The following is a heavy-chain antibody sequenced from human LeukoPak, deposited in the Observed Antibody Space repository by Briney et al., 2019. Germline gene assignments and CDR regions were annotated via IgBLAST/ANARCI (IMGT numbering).Heavy chain of an antibody. CDR3: ARVAAEVVGVPGAIGFGWLRRDYYYMDV. J-gene: IGHJ6*03. CDR1: GYTFTSNY. CDR2: IHPSGGST. D-gene: IGHD2-2*02. V-gene: IGHV1-46*01. Sequence: ASVKVFCKAFGYTFTSNYMHWVRQPPGQGPECMGVIHPSGGSTRYAEKFQSRVTMTRDMSTSTVYMELSSLRSEDTAVYYCARVAAEVVGVPGAIGFGWLRRDYYYMDVWGKGTTVTVSS.